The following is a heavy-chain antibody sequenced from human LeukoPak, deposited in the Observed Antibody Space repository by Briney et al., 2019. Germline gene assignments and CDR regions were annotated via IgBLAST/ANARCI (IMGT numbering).Heavy chain of an antibody. Sequence: GGSLRLSCAASGFTFSDYYMSWIRQAPGKGLEWVSYISSSGSTIYYADSVKGRFTISRDNAKNSLYLQMNSLRAEDTAVYYCARYRPSESRSGEATSLDYWGQGTLVTVSS. CDR3: ARYRPSESRSGEATSLDY. CDR1: GFTFSDYY. J-gene: IGHJ4*02. V-gene: IGHV3-11*01. D-gene: IGHD3-3*01. CDR2: ISSSGSTI.